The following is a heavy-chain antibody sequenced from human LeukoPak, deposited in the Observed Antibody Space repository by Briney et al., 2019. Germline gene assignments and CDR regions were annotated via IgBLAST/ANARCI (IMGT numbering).Heavy chain of an antibody. J-gene: IGHJ4*02. D-gene: IGHD3-22*01. CDR1: GFTFSNYG. CDR2: ISYDGTKK. Sequence: GGSLRLSCVASGFTFSNYGMHWVRQAPGKGLEWVAIISYDGTKKHYVDSVKGRFTISRDNSESTLYLQMNSLKVEDTAVYYCAKAGVGGYYYGDSWGQGILVTVSS. V-gene: IGHV3-30*18. CDR3: AKAGVGGYYYGDS.